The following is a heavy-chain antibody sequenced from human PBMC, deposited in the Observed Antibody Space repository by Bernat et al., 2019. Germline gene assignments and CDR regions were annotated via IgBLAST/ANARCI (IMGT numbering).Heavy chain of an antibody. Sequence: VQLQQWGAGLLKPSETLSLTCAVYGGSFSGYYWSWIRQPPGKGLEWVGFIRSKAYGGTTEYAASVKGRFTISRDDSKSIAYLQMNSLKTEDTAVYYCTREDLYDFWSGYYYYFDYWGQGTLVTVSS. D-gene: IGHD3-3*01. V-gene: IGHV3-49*05. J-gene: IGHJ4*02. CDR1: GGSFSGYY. CDR3: TREDLYDFWSGYYYYFDY. CDR2: IRSKAYGGTT.